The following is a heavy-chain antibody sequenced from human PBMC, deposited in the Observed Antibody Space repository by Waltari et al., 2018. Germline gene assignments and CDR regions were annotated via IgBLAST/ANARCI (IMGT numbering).Heavy chain of an antibody. V-gene: IGHV1-69*04. Sequence: QVHLVQSGTEVKRPGSSVRVSCKAFGDTFNSYAIAWVRQAPGQGLEWMGRIIPTHGLTDYAQKCQGRLTFTADTSTNSAYMDLSSLESDDTAVYYCASNTWYVPDYWGQGTLVTVSS. CDR2: IIPTHGLT. CDR3: ASNTWYVPDY. CDR1: GDTFNSYA. D-gene: IGHD6-13*01. J-gene: IGHJ4*02.